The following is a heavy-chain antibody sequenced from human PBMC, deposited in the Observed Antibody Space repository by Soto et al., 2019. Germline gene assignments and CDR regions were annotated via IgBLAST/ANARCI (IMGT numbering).Heavy chain of an antibody. V-gene: IGHV1-69*13. CDR2: IIPIFGTA. J-gene: IGHJ6*02. CDR3: ATPAKPRRSPGEYYYGMDV. CDR1: GGTFSSYA. D-gene: IGHD2-21*01. Sequence: SVKVSCKASGGTFSSYAISWVRQATGQGLEWMGGIIPIFGTANYAQKFQGRVTITADESTSTAYMELSSLRSEDTAVYYCATPAKPRRSPGEYYYGMDVWGQGTTVTVSS.